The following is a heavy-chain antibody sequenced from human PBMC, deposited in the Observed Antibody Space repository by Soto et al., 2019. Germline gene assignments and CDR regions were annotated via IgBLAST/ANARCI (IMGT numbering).Heavy chain of an antibody. V-gene: IGHV1-2*02. D-gene: IGHD3-9*01. CDR2: ISPKSAGT. J-gene: IGHJ4*02. Sequence: QVQLVQSGAEVKKPGASVKVSCEASGYSFIDYYIHWVRQAPGQGFEWMGRISPKSAGTDYAKKLEDRVTLTWDTSLNTAYMELSSLKSDDRAGYYCASQPGYISDWYYFDLWGQGTRVTVSS. CDR1: GYSFIDYY. CDR3: ASQPGYISDWYYFDL.